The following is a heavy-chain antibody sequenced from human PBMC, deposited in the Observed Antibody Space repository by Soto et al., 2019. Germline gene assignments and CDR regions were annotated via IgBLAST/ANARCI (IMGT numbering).Heavy chain of an antibody. D-gene: IGHD2-8*01. J-gene: IGHJ4*02. CDR1: GGSISSYY. CDR2: IYTSGST. V-gene: IGHV4-4*07. CDR3: ASFSVANGVIDY. Sequence: PSETLSLTCTVSGGSISSYYWSWIRQPAGEGLEWIGRIYTSGSTNYNPSLKSRVTMSVDTSKNQFSLKLSSVTAADTAVYYCASFSVANGVIDYWGQGTLVTVSS.